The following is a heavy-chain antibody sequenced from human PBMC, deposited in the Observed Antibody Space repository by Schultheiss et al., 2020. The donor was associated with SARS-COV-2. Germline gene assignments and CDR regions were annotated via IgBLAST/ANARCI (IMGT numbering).Heavy chain of an antibody. CDR3: AKEMGYSYGCFDY. D-gene: IGHD5-18*01. V-gene: IGHV3-21*04. J-gene: IGHJ4*02. Sequence: GGSLRLSCAASGFTFSSYSMNWVRQAPGKGLEWVSSISSSSSYIYYADSVKGRFTISRDNSKNTLYLQMNSLRAEDTAVYYCAKEMGYSYGCFDYWGQGTLVTVSS. CDR2: ISSSSSYI. CDR1: GFTFSSYS.